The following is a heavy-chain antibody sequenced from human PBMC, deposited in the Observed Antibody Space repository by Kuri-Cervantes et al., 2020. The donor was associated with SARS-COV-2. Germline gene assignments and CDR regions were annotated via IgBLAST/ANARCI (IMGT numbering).Heavy chain of an antibody. V-gene: IGHV3-30*02. CDR1: GFTFSSYG. D-gene: IGHD3-3*01. CDR3: AKDSIRFLEWLYYMDV. J-gene: IGHJ6*03. CDR2: IWYGGSNK. Sequence: GGSLRLSCAASGFTFSSYGMHWVRQAPGKGLEWVAVIWYGGSNKYYADSVKGRFTISRDNSKNTLYLQMNSLRAEDTAVYYCAKDSIRFLEWLYYMDVWGKGTTVTVSS.